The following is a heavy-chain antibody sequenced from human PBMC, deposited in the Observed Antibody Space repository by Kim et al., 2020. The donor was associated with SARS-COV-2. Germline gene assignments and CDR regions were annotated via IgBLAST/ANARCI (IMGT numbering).Heavy chain of an antibody. V-gene: IGHV5-10-1*01. D-gene: IGHD6-25*01. CDR1: GYSFTSYW. CDR3: ARHGEGIAADNWFDP. J-gene: IGHJ5*02. CDR2: IDPSDSYT. Sequence: GESLKISCKGSGYSFTSYWISWVRQMPGKGLEWMGRIDPSDSYTNYSPSFQGHVTISADKSISTAYLQWNSLKASDTAMYYCARHGEGIAADNWFDPWGQGTLVTVSS.